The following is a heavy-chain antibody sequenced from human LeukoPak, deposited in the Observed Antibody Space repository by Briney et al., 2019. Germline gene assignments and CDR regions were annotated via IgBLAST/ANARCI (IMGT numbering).Heavy chain of an antibody. CDR1: GGSISSYY. D-gene: IGHD3-3*01. CDR2: IYYSGST. CDR3: ARLYYDLRSGSNWFDP. Sequence: SETLSLTCTVSGGSISSYYWSCIRQPPGKGLEWIGYIYYSGSTNYNPSLKSRVTISVDTSKNQFSLKLSSVTAADTAVYYCARLYYDLRSGSNWFDPWGQGTLVTVSS. J-gene: IGHJ5*02. V-gene: IGHV4-59*01.